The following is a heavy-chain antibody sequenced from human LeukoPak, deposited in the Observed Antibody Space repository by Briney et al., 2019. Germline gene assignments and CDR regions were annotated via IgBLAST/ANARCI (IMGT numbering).Heavy chain of an antibody. CDR2: FDPEDGET. Sequence: ASVKVSCKVSGYTLTELSMHWVRQAPGKGLEWMGGFDPEDGETIYAQKFQGRVTMTEDTSTDTAYMELGSLRSEDTAVYYCATGPMILYYFDYWGQGTLVTASS. J-gene: IGHJ4*02. D-gene: IGHD3-22*01. CDR1: GYTLTELS. CDR3: ATGPMILYYFDY. V-gene: IGHV1-24*01.